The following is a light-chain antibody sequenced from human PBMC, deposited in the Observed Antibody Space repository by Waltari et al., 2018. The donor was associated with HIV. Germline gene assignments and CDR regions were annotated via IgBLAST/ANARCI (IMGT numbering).Light chain of an antibody. J-gene: IGKJ3*01. Sequence: DIVMTQSPLSLPVTPGEPASISCRPSQSLLQSNGYNYLDWYLQKPGQSPQLLIYLGSNRASGVPDRFSGSGSGTDFTLKISRVEAEDVGVYYCMQALQTPFTFGPGTKVEIK. CDR3: MQALQTPFT. CDR2: LGS. V-gene: IGKV2-28*01. CDR1: QSLLQSNGYNY.